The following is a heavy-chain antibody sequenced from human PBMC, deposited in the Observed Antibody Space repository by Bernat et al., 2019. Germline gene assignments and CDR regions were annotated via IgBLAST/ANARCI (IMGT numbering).Heavy chain of an antibody. D-gene: IGHD6-19*01. J-gene: IGHJ6*02. CDR2: INPNSGGT. Sequence: QVQLVQSGAEVKKPGASVKVSCKASGYTFTGYYMHWVRQAPGQGLEWMGWINPNSGGTNYAQKFQGWVTMTRDTSISTAYMELSRLRSDDTAVYCCARAVAGTPYYGMDVWGQGTTVTVSS. V-gene: IGHV1-2*04. CDR1: GYTFTGYY. CDR3: ARAVAGTPYYGMDV.